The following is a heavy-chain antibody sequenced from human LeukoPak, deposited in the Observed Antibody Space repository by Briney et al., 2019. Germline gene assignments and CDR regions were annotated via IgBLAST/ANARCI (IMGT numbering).Heavy chain of an antibody. Sequence: GGSLRLSCAASGFTFSNYGMHWVRQAPSRGLEWVAFITYDGSYKQYADSVKGRFTISRDDSKNTLYLQMNTLRAEDTAVYYCTGSASHNWFDPWGQGTLVTVSS. D-gene: IGHD3-10*01. J-gene: IGHJ5*02. CDR1: GFTFSNYG. CDR2: ITYDGSYK. V-gene: IGHV3-30*02. CDR3: TGSASHNWFDP.